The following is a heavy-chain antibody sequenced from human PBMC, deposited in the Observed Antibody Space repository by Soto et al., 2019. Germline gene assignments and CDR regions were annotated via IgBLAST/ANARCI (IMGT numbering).Heavy chain of an antibody. J-gene: IGHJ5*02. CDR3: AGNNDYGDSIWFDP. D-gene: IGHD4-17*01. Sequence: SQTLSLTCAISGDSVSSNSAAWNWIRQSPSRGLEWLGRTYYRSEWYNDYTVSVKSRITINPDTSKNQFSLQLNSVTPEDMVVYYCAGNNDYGDSIWFDPWGQGTLVTVSS. V-gene: IGHV6-1*01. CDR1: GDSVSSNSAA. CDR2: TYYRSEWYN.